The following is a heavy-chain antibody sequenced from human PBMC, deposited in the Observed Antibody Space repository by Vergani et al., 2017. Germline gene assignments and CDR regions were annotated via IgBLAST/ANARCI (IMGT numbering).Heavy chain of an antibody. V-gene: IGHV3-21*01. Sequence: EVQLVESGGGLVKRGGSLRLSCAASGFTFSSYSMNWVRQAPGKGLEWVSSISSSSSYIHDSDSLKGRFTISSDNAKSSLSLQMNSLGAEDTGVYYCARDRYYLGSWSYPYFYYYGWDVWGQGTEVTVSS. D-gene: IGHD3-10*01. J-gene: IGHJ6*02. CDR3: ARDRYYLGSWSYPYFYYYGWDV. CDR1: GFTFSSYS. CDR2: ISSSSSYI.